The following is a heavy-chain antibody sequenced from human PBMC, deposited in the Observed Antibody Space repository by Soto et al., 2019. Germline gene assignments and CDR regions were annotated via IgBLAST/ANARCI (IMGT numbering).Heavy chain of an antibody. V-gene: IGHV4-30-4*01. Sequence: PSETLSLTCTVSGGSISSGDYYWSWIRQPPGKGLEWIGYIYYSGSTYYNPSLKSRVTISVDTSKNQFSLKLSSVTAADTAVYYCARDQGTMVRGVPPHYYYYYGMDVWGQGTTVTVSS. D-gene: IGHD3-10*01. CDR2: IYYSGST. J-gene: IGHJ6*02. CDR3: ARDQGTMVRGVPPHYYYYYGMDV. CDR1: GGSISSGDYY.